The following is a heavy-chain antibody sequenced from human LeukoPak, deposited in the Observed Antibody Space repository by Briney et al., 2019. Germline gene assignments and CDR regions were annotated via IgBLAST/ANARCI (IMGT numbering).Heavy chain of an antibody. J-gene: IGHJ4*02. CDR2: IRYDGSNQ. D-gene: IGHD6-19*01. Sequence: GGSLRLSCAASGFTFSSYGMHWVRQAPGKGLEWVAFIRYDGSNQYYAYSVKGRFTISRDSSKNTLYLQMNSLRGDDTAVYYCAKDMGYNTGWTRFDYWGQGTLVTVSS. CDR3: AKDMGYNTGWTRFDY. CDR1: GFTFSSYG. V-gene: IGHV3-30*02.